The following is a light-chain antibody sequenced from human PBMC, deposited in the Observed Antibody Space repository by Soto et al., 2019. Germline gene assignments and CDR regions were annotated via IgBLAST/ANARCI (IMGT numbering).Light chain of an antibody. CDR2: AAS. Sequence: DIQMTQSPSSLSASVGDRVTITCRASQDISNYLAWYQQKPGKVPKLLIYAASTLQSGVPSRFSGSGSGTDFTLTISSLQPEDVASYYCQKYNSAPKTCGQGTKVEI. J-gene: IGKJ1*01. CDR3: QKYNSAPKT. V-gene: IGKV1-27*01. CDR1: QDISNY.